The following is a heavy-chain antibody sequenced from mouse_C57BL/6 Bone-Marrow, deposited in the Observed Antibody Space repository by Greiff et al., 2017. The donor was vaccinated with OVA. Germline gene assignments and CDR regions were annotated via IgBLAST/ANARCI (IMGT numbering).Heavy chain of an antibody. J-gene: IGHJ3*01. CDR3: AVDSSGYSAWFAY. CDR2: IWWDDDK. V-gene: IGHV8-8*01. D-gene: IGHD3-2*02. Sequence: QVTLKESGPGILQPSQTLSLTCSFSGFSLSTFGMGVGWIRQPSGKGLEWLAHIWWDDDKYYNPALKSRLTISKDTSKNQVFLKIANVDTADTATYYCAVDSSGYSAWFAYWGQGTLVTVSA. CDR1: GFSLSTFGMG.